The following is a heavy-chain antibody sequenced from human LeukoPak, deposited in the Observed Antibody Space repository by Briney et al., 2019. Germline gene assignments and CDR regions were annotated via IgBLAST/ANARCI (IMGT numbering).Heavy chain of an antibody. CDR3: ARGGSSTWEFDY. V-gene: IGHV1-46*01. CDR1: GYTFSNYH. Sequence: AASVKVSCKASGYTFSNYHMHWVRQAPGQGLEWMGIINPLGDSATYAQRFHGRVAMTRDTSTSTVYMELRSLTSDDTAVYYCARGGSSTWEFDYWGQGTLVTVSS. CDR2: INPLGDSA. D-gene: IGHD6-13*01. J-gene: IGHJ4*02.